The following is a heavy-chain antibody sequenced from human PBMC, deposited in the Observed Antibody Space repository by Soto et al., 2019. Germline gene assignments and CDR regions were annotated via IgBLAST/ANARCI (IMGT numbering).Heavy chain of an antibody. V-gene: IGHV4-34*01. CDR3: ARGRITIFGVDYYYGMDV. CDR1: VGSFSGYY. J-gene: IGHJ6*02. D-gene: IGHD3-3*01. Sequence: SETLSLTCAFYVGSFSGYYWSWIRQPPGKGLEWIGEINHSGSTNYNPSLKSRVTISVDTSKNQFSLKLSSVTAADTAVYYCARGRITIFGVDYYYGMDVWGQGTTVTVSS. CDR2: INHSGST.